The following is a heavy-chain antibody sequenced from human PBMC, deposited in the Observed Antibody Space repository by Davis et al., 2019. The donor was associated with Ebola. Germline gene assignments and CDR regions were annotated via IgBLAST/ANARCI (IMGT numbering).Heavy chain of an antibody. D-gene: IGHD5-12*01. V-gene: IGHV3-48*02. Sequence: PGGSLRLSCAASGFLFSTYSMNWVRQAPGRGLEWVSYISSRSSTIYYADSVRGRFTISRDNANNSLFLQMNSLRDEDTAVYYCVRDWATRGVKGMDVWGQGTTVTVSS. CDR3: VRDWATRGVKGMDV. J-gene: IGHJ6*02. CDR2: ISSRSSTI. CDR1: GFLFSTYS.